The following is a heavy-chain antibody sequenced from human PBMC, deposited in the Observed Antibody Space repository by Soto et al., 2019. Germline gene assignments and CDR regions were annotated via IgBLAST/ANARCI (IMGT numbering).Heavy chain of an antibody. V-gene: IGHV1-46*01. Sequence: ASVKVSCKASGYTFTPHYIHLVRQAPGQRPEWMGIINPSGGSTSYAQKFQGRVTMTRDTSTSTVYMELSSLRSEDTAVYYCARDHSYYYDSSGYYEVPYNWFDPWGQGTLVTVSS. J-gene: IGHJ5*02. CDR1: GYTFTPHY. CDR2: INPSGGST. CDR3: ARDHSYYYDSSGYYEVPYNWFDP. D-gene: IGHD3-22*01.